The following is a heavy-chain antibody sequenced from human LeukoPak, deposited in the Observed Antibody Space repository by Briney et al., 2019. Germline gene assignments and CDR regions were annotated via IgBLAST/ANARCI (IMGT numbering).Heavy chain of an antibody. CDR2: IHGTSGTI. J-gene: IGHJ3*01. CDR1: GLTISTYS. CDR3: ARCPGWYTFDL. V-gene: IGHV3-48*04. D-gene: IGHD6-19*01. Sequence: GGSQRLSCAASGLTISTYSMNWVRQAPGRGLEWVSYIHGTSGTIYYADSVKGRFTISRDNAKNSLYLHMNTLRAEDTAVYYCARCPGWYTFDLWGQGTMVAVSS.